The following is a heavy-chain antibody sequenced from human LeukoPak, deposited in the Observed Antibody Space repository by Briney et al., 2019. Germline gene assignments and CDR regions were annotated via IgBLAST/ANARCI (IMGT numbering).Heavy chain of an antibody. CDR3: ASHPYDSSGYYRYYYYMHV. Sequence: GESLKISCKGSGYSFTSYWIGWVRQMPGKGLEWMGIIYPGDSDTRYSPSFQGQVTISADKSISTAYLQWSSLKASDTAMYYCASHPYDSSGYYRYYYYMHVWGKGTTVTVSS. CDR1: GYSFTSYW. J-gene: IGHJ6*03. D-gene: IGHD3-22*01. CDR2: IYPGDSDT. V-gene: IGHV5-51*01.